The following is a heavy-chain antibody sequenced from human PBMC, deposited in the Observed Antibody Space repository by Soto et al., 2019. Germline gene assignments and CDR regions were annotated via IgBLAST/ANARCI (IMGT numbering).Heavy chain of an antibody. Sequence: PGESLKISCKGSGYSFSNYWIGWVRQMPGKGLEWIGITYPGDSETRYSPSFQGQITVSADRSINTAYLQWNSLKASDTAMYYCARGGYCSSSTSCSDYYYYGMDVWGQGT. CDR3: ARGGYCSSSTSCSDYYYYGMDV. CDR2: TYPGDSET. D-gene: IGHD2-2*03. J-gene: IGHJ6*02. CDR1: GYSFSNYW. V-gene: IGHV5-51*01.